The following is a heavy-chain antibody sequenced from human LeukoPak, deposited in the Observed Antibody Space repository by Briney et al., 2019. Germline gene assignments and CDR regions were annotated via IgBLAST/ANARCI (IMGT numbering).Heavy chain of an antibody. CDR3: GRDSGSYGIDY. J-gene: IGHJ4*02. V-gene: IGHV4-39*01. Sequence: PSETLSLTCTVSGGSVSSGGYYWSWIRPPPGKGLEWIGSIYYSGSTYYNPSLTSRVSISLDTSKNQFSLKLTSVTAADTAVYYCGRDSGSYGIDYWGQGTLVTVSS. CDR2: IYYSGST. CDR1: GGSVSSGGYY. D-gene: IGHD1-26*01.